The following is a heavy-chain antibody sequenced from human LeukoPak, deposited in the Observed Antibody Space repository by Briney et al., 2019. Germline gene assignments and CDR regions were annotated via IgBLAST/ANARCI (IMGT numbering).Heavy chain of an antibody. D-gene: IGHD5-18*01. J-gene: IGHJ4*02. CDR2: ISYDGSNK. CDR3: AKELDTAMVSGY. V-gene: IGHV3-30*18. Sequence: GGSLRLSCAASGFTFSSYAMSWVRQAPGKGLEWVAVISYDGSNKYYADSVKGRFTISRDNSKNTLYLQMNSLRAEDTAVYYCAKELDTAMVSGYWGQGTLVTVSS. CDR1: GFTFSSYA.